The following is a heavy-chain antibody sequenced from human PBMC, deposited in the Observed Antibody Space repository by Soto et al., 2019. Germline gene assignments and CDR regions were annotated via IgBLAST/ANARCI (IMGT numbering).Heavy chain of an antibody. J-gene: IGHJ5*02. V-gene: IGHV1-3*01. D-gene: IGHD1-26*01. CDR3: ASGLVGATLGYNWFDP. Sequence: ASVKVSCKASGYTFTSYAMHWVRQAPGQRLEWMGWINAGNGNTKYSQKFQGRVTITRDTSARTAYMELSSLRSEDTAVYYCASGLVGATLGYNWFDPWGQGTLVTVSS. CDR1: GYTFTSYA. CDR2: INAGNGNT.